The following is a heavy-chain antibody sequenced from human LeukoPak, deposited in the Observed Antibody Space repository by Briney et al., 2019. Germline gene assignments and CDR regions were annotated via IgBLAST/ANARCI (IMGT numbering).Heavy chain of an antibody. D-gene: IGHD5-12*01. V-gene: IGHV3-48*03. CDR3: ARVQYSAYEDAFDI. J-gene: IGHJ3*02. CDR1: GFSFSNYG. Sequence: PGGSLRLSCAASGFSFSNYGMNWVRQAPGKGLEWVSYISSSGSTIYYADSVKGRFTISRDNAKNSLYLQMNSLRAEDTAVYYCARVQYSAYEDAFDIWGQGTMVTVSS. CDR2: ISSSGSTI.